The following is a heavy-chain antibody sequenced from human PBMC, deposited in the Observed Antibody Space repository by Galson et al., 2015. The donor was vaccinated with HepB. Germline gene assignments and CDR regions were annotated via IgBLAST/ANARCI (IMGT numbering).Heavy chain of an antibody. J-gene: IGHJ6*02. V-gene: IGHV4-30-2*04. Sequence: SGSTYYNPSLKSRVTISVDTSKNQFSLKLSSVTAADTAVYYCARLVLGGYSSSLYGMDVWGQGTTVTVSS. CDR2: SGST. CDR3: ARLVLGGYSSSLYGMDV. D-gene: IGHD6-6*01.